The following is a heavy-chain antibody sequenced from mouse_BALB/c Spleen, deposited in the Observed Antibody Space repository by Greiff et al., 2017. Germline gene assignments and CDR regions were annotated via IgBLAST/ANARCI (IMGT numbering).Heavy chain of an antibody. CDR1: GYTFTSYT. CDR2: INPSSGYT. J-gene: IGHJ4*01. V-gene: IGHV1-4*01. CDR3: AKLGRGNAMDY. Sequence: QVQLKESGADLARPGASVKMSCKASGYTFTSYTMHWVKQRPGQGLEWIGYINPSSGYTNYNQKFKDKATLTADKSSSTAYMQLSSLTSEDSAVYYCAKLGRGNAMDYWGQGTSVTVSS. D-gene: IGHD4-1*01.